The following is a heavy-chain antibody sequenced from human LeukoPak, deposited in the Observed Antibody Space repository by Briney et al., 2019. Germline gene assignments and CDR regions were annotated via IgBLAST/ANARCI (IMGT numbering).Heavy chain of an antibody. Sequence: GESLKISCKGSGYTFTTYWIGWVRQMPGKGLEWMGIIYPGDSDTRYSPSFQGQVTISVDKSITTAYLQWSSLKASDTAMYYCASQGSGWVFDYWGQGTLVTVSS. D-gene: IGHD6-19*01. J-gene: IGHJ4*02. CDR1: GYTFTTYW. CDR3: ASQGSGWVFDY. CDR2: IYPGDSDT. V-gene: IGHV5-51*01.